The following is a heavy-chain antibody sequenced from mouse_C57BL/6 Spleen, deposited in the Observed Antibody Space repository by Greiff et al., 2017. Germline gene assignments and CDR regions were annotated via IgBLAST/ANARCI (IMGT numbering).Heavy chain of an antibody. J-gene: IGHJ2*01. V-gene: IGHV1-69*01. CDR1: GYTFTSYW. D-gene: IGHD1-1*01. CDR3: ARYYYGSSSFDY. CDR2: IDPSDSYT. Sequence: QVQLQQSGAELVRPGASVKLSCKASGYTFTSYWMHWVKQRPGQGLEWIGEIDPSDSYTNYNQKFKGKSTLTVDKSSSTAYMQLSSLTSEDSAVYYCARYYYGSSSFDYWGQGTTLTVSS.